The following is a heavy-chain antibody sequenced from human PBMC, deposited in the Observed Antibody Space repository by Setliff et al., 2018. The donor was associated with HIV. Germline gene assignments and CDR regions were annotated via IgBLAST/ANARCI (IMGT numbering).Heavy chain of an antibody. J-gene: IGHJ6*03. CDR3: ARCGAGEWHLYMDV. CDR1: GGTFSSYT. V-gene: IGHV1-69*02. Sequence: SVKVSCKASGGTFSSYTINWVRQAPGPGLEWMGRSIPILGIGNDEQAQKFKGRVTFTADKSTSTVYMELSSLRSENTAVYYCARCGAGEWHLYMDVWGKGTAVTVSS. CDR2: SIPILGIG. D-gene: IGHD3-16*01.